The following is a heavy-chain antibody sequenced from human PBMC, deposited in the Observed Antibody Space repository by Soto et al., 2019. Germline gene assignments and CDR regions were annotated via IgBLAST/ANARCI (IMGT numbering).Heavy chain of an antibody. J-gene: IGHJ4*02. CDR1: GFTFSSYA. CDR2: ISGSGGST. D-gene: IGHD6-19*01. CDR3: ARRSSGWYFDY. V-gene: IGHV3-23*01. Sequence: EVQLLESGGGLVQPGGSLRLSCAASGFTFSSYAMSWVRQAPGKGLEWVSAISGSGGSTYYADSVKGRFTISRDNSKNTMYLQMNSLRDEDTAVSYWARRSSGWYFDYWGQGTLVTVSS.